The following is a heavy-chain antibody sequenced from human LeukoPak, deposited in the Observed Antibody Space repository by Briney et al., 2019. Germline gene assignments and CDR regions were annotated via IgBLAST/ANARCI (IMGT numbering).Heavy chain of an antibody. J-gene: IGHJ4*02. CDR3: AREGGPCRTLDY. Sequence: PSRTPSLTFAVSGRSIIQTNYWTWGRQPPGKGLVGCGEVNLYSTTNYKPSLTPRVAISVDTSANHVSLQSTSGTAADTAVYYCAREGGPCRTLDYSGEGNLVTVSS. CDR1: GRSIIQTNY. CDR2: VNLYSTT. V-gene: IGHV4-4*02.